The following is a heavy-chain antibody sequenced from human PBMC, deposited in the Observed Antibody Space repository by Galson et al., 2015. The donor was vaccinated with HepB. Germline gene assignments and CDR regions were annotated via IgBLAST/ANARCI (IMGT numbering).Heavy chain of an antibody. Sequence: SLRLSCAASGFSFSYYAMTWVRQAPGKGLEWVSTINSNGGSTYYADSVKGRFTISRDNAQNSLFLQMNSLRAEDTAVYYCARDRSGTRYYYYYYAMDVWGQGTTVTVSS. CDR2: INSNGGST. CDR1: GFSFSYYA. J-gene: IGHJ6*02. V-gene: IGHV3-23*01. D-gene: IGHD1-26*01. CDR3: ARDRSGTRYYYYYYAMDV.